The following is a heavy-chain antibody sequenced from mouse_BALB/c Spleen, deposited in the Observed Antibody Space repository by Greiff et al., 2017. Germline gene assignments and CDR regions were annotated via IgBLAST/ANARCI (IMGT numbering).Heavy chain of an antibody. V-gene: IGHV14-3*02. CDR1: GFNIKDTY. CDR3: ARDYGYVEGAMDY. J-gene: IGHJ4*01. CDR2: IDPANGNT. Sequence: VQLQQSGAELVKPGASVKLSCTASGFNIKDTYMHWVKQRPEQGLEWIGRIDPANGNTKYDPKFQGKATITADTSYNTAYLQLSSLTSEDTAVYYCARDYGYVEGAMDYWGQGTSVTVSS. D-gene: IGHD1-2*01.